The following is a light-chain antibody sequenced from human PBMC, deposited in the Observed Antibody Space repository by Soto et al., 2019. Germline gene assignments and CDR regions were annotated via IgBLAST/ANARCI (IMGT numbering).Light chain of an antibody. CDR3: QQYNNWPIT. CDR2: GAS. Sequence: EIVITQSPSILSVSPGEGATLSCRASESVRTKLAWYQQKPGQAPRLLIYGASNRATGIPDRFSGSGSGTDFTLTISRLEPEDFAVYYCQQYNNWPITFGQGTRLEIK. J-gene: IGKJ5*01. V-gene: IGKV3D-15*01. CDR1: ESVRTK.